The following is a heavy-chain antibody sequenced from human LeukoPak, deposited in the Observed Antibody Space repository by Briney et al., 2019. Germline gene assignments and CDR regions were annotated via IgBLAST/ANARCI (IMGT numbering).Heavy chain of an antibody. Sequence: PSETLSLTCTLSGGSIRNSNYFWGWIRQPPGKGLEWMGSIYYSGNTYYHPALKSRVRISLDTSKNQSSLKISSVTAADTAIYYCARGGAAVGPFDNWGQGTLVPVSS. V-gene: IGHV4-39*07. J-gene: IGHJ4*02. CDR1: GGSIRNSNYF. CDR2: IYYSGNT. D-gene: IGHD2-15*01. CDR3: ARGGAAVGPFDN.